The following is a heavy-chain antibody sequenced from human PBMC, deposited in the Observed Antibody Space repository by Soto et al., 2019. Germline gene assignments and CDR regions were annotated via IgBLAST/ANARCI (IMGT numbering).Heavy chain of an antibody. CDR3: AKSLYYYDSSPLDH. V-gene: IGHV3-43D*04. CDR2: TNSDGTDS. J-gene: IGHJ4*02. CDR1: GFDFEGYA. D-gene: IGHD3-22*01. Sequence: GSLRLSCAAAGFDFEGYAMHWVRQVPGKGLEWVSLTNSDGTDSYYVDSVKGRFTISRDNAKTTLYLQMDRLRPEDTALYFCAKSLYYYDSSPLDHWGQGTLVTVSS.